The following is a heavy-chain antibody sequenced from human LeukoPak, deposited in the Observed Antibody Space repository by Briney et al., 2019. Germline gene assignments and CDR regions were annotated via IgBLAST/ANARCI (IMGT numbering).Heavy chain of an antibody. CDR2: IIPIFGST. J-gene: IGHJ6*03. V-gene: IGHV1-69*05. CDR1: GGTFSCQA. CDR3: ARGVRSHFYDYSGLYYYYLDL. Sequence: SVKVSCKPSGGTFSCQAVSWVRQAPGQGLEWMGRIIPIFGSTDYSQNFQGRVTITTDEPATIVYMELSSLRSDDTAVYYCARGVRSHFYDYSGLYYYYLDLWGKGTTVTVSS. D-gene: IGHD3-16*01.